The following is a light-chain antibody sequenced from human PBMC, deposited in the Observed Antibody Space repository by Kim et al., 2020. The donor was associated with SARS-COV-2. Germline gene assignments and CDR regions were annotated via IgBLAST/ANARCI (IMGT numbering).Light chain of an antibody. CDR1: QSVSSSY. V-gene: IGKV3-20*01. J-gene: IGKJ1*01. Sequence: EIVLTQSPGTLSLSPGERATLSCRASQSVSSSYLAWYQQQPGQAPRLVIYGASSRATGIPDRFSGSGSGTDFTLTISRLEPEDFAVYYCQQYGSSPRTFGQGTKVDIK. CDR2: GAS. CDR3: QQYGSSPRT.